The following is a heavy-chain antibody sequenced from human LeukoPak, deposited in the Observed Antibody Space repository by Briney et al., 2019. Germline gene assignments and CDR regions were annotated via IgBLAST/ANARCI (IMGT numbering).Heavy chain of an antibody. D-gene: IGHD5-12*01. CDR1: GGTFSSYA. J-gene: IGHJ4*02. CDR2: IIPIFGSA. CDR3: ARRAKWLGSPSDY. Sequence: GASVKVSCKASGGTFSSYAISWVRQAPGQGLEWMGGIIPIFGSANYAQKFQGRVTITADESTSTAYMELSSLRSEDTAVYYCARRAKWLGSPSDYWGQGTLVTVSS. V-gene: IGHV1-69*13.